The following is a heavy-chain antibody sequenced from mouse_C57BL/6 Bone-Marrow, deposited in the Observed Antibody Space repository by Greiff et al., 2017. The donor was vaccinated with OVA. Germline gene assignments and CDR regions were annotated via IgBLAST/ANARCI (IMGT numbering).Heavy chain of an antibody. CDR1: GYTFTSYW. D-gene: IGHD2-3*01. CDR3: ADDGYYYWYFDV. J-gene: IGHJ1*03. V-gene: IGHV1-64*01. Sequence: VKLQQPGAELVKPGASVKLSCKASGYTFTSYWMHWVKQRPGQGLEWIGMIHPNSGSTNYNEKFKSKATLTVDKSSSTAYMQLSSLTSEDSAVYYCADDGYYYWYFDVWGTGTTVTVSS. CDR2: IHPNSGST.